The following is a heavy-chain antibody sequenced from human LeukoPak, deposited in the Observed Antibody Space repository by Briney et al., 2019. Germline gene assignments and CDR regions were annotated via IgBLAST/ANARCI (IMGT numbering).Heavy chain of an antibody. J-gene: IGHJ3*02. D-gene: IGHD2-2*01. CDR3: ARRGSSTRYDAFDI. V-gene: IGHV1-2*02. Sequence: GASVKVSCKASGGTFSSYAISWVRQAPGQGLEWMGWINPNSGGTNYAQKFQGRVTMTRDTSISTAYMELSRLRSDDTAVYYCARRGSSTRYDAFDIWGQGTMVTVSS. CDR1: GGTFSSYA. CDR2: INPNSGGT.